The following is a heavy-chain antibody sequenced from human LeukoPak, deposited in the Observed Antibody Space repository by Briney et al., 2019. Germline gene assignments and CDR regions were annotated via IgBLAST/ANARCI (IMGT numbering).Heavy chain of an antibody. CDR3: ARSTPDQPYYGNYYYMDV. D-gene: IGHD4-17*01. Sequence: SETLSLTCTVSGGSISSGGYYWSWIRQPPGKGLEWIGYIYHSGSTYYNPSLKSRVTISADRSKNQFSLKLSSVTAADTAVYYCARSTPDQPYYGNYYYMDVWGKGTTVTVSS. CDR1: GGSISSGGYY. J-gene: IGHJ6*03. V-gene: IGHV4-30-2*01. CDR2: IYHSGST.